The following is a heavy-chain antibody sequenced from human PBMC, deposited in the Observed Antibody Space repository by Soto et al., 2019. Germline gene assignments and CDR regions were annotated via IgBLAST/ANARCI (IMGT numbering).Heavy chain of an antibody. J-gene: IGHJ6*02. CDR2: INQDGSEK. D-gene: IGHD3-22*01. V-gene: IGHV3-7*01. Sequence: EVRLVESGGGLVQPGGSLTLSCAASGFTFSSYWMTWVRPAPGKGLEWVANINQDGSEKYYMDSMKGRFTISRDNAKNSLLLQLNSLRAEDTSVYYCSRDRGRPDLRDTHYYDSSDLDYGMDVWCQGTTVTVSS. CDR1: GFTFSSYW. CDR3: SRDRGRPDLRDTHYYDSSDLDYGMDV.